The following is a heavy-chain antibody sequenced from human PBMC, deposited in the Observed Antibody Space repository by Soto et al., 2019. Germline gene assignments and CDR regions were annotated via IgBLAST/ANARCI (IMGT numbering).Heavy chain of an antibody. V-gene: IGHV4-59*01. CDR1: GGSISNFY. Sequence: SETLSLTCTVSGGSISNFYWSWIRQPPGKGLEWIGYISYSGNTNYNPSLKSRVSISVDTSKNQLSLNLTSVTAAHTAVYYCARAPMVLSRSYFDSWGKGTPVTVSS. D-gene: IGHD2-8*01. J-gene: IGHJ4*02. CDR2: ISYSGNT. CDR3: ARAPMVLSRSYFDS.